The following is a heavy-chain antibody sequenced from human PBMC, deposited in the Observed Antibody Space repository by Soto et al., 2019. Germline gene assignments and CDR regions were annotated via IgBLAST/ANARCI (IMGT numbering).Heavy chain of an antibody. Sequence: PSVTMSLTCFVSGGPFSDDDRYWIWIHHLPGNCLEWIANFYHTGTTYYNPSLKSRVSMSVDTSQNQFSLILASVTAADTAVYYCARALVTDYNSRDYHYYFAMDVWGQGTSVTV. J-gene: IGHJ6*02. V-gene: IGHV4-31*02. D-gene: IGHD3-22*01. CDR3: ARALVTDYNSRDYHYYFAMDV. CDR2: FYHTGTT. CDR1: GGPFSDDDRY.